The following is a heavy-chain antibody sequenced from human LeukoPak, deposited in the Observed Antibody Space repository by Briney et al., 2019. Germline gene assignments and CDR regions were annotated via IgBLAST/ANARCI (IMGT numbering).Heavy chain of an antibody. CDR2: ISAYNGNT. D-gene: IGHD5-12*01. CDR3: ARDSSQLVAGDY. CDR1: GYTFTRYG. J-gene: IGHJ4*02. V-gene: IGHV1-18*01. Sequence: ASVKVSCKASGYTFTRYGISWGRQAPGQGLEWMGWISAYNGNTNYAQKLQGRVTLTTDTSTSTAYMELRSLRSDDTAVYYCARDSSQLVAGDYWGQGTLVTVSS.